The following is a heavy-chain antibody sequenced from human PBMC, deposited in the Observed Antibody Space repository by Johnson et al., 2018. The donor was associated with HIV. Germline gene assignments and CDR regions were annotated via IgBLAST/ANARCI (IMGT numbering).Heavy chain of an antibody. CDR2: ISRSDGAT. J-gene: IGHJ3*02. CDR1: KLTFSNYA. Sequence: VQLVESGGGLVQPGGSLILSCAASKLTFSNYAMTWVRQAPGKGLDWVSSISRSDGATYYAFSVKGRFTISRDNAKNSLYLQMNSLKTEDTAVYYCARGGEKGATDSWGQATIVTVSS. V-gene: IGHV3-23*04. CDR3: ARGGEKGATDS. D-gene: IGHD1-26*01.